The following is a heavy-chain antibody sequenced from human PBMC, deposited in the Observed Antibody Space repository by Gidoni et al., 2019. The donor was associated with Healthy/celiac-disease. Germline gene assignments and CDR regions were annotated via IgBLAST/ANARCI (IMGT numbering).Heavy chain of an antibody. CDR1: GGSISSYY. D-gene: IGHD6-19*01. CDR2: IYTSGSN. CDR3: ARGYSSGWYEGVHFDH. Sequence: QVQLQESGPGLVKPSETLSLTCTVSGGSISSYYWSWIRQPAGKGLKWIGRIYTSGSNNNNPSLKSRVTMSVDTSKNQFSLKLSSVTAADTAVYYCARGYSSGWYEGVHFDHWGQGTLVTVSS. V-gene: IGHV4-4*07. J-gene: IGHJ4*02.